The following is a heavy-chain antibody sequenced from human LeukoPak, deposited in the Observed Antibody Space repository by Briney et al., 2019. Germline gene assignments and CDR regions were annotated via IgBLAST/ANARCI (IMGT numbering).Heavy chain of an antibody. V-gene: IGHV1-69*05. Sequence: SVKVSCKASGGTFSSYAISWVRQAPGQGLEWMGRIIPIFGTANYAQKFQGRVTITTDESTSTAYMELRRLRYEDTAVYYCAREVYDSSGYHAVEYFQHWGQGTLVTVSS. CDR2: IIPIFGTA. D-gene: IGHD3-22*01. J-gene: IGHJ1*01. CDR3: AREVYDSSGYHAVEYFQH. CDR1: GGTFSSYA.